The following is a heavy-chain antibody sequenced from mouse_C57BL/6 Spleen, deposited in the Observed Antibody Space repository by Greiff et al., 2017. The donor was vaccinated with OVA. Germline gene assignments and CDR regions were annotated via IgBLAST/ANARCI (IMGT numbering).Heavy chain of an antibody. D-gene: IGHD1-1*01. J-gene: IGHJ4*01. CDR3: ARGGDITTVVAHYAMDY. CDR1: GYTFTSYW. V-gene: IGHV1-69*01. CDR2: IDPSDSYT. Sequence: VQLQQPGAELVMPGASVKLSCKASGYTFTSYWMHWVKQRPGQGLEWIGEIDPSDSYTNYNQKFKGKSTLTVDKSSSTAYMQLSSLTSEDSAVYYCARGGDITTVVAHYAMDYWGQGTSVTVSS.